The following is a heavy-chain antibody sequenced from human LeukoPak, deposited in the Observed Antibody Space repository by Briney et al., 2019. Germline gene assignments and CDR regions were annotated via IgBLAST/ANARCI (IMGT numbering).Heavy chain of an antibody. J-gene: IGHJ4*02. CDR2: MKKDGSET. CDR3: GRHRSGSGTYFIDY. D-gene: IGHD3-10*01. V-gene: IGHV3-7*01. CDR1: GFTFSSCS. Sequence: GGSLRLSCVVSGFTFSSCSMIWVRQAPGKGLQWVANMKKDGSETKYVDSAKGRFTISRDNTKNSLYLQMNSLRAEDTAVYYCGRHRSGSGTYFIDYWGQGTLVSVSS.